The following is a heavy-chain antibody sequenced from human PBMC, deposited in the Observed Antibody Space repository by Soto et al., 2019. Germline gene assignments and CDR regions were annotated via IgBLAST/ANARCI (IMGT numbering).Heavy chain of an antibody. J-gene: IGHJ4*02. V-gene: IGHV3-30*18. D-gene: IGHD6-13*01. CDR2: ISYDGSNK. Sequence: QVQLVESGGGVVQPGRSLRLSCAASGFTFSSYGMHWVSQAPGKGLEWVAVISYDGSNKYYADSVKGRFTISRDNSKNTLYLQMNSLRAEDTAVYYCAKDPAAAGAEWGQGTLVTGSS. CDR3: AKDPAAAGAE. CDR1: GFTFSSYG.